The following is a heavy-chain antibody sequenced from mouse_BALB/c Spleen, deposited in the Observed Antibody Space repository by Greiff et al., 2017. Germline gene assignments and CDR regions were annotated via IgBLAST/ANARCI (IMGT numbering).Heavy chain of an antibody. V-gene: IGHV5-12-1*01. CDR3: ARHGYFYAMDY. Sequence: VKLMESGGGLVKPGGSLKLSCAASGFAFSSYDMSWVRQTPEKRLEWVAYISSGGGSTYYPDTVKGRFTISRDNAKNTLYLQMSSLKSEDTAMYYCARHGYFYAMDYWGQGTSVTVSS. CDR1: GFAFSSYD. J-gene: IGHJ4*01. CDR2: ISSGGGST. D-gene: IGHD2-3*01.